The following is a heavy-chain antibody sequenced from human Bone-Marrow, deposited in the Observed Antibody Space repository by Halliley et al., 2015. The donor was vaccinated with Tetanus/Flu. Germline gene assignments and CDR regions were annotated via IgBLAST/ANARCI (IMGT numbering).Heavy chain of an antibody. D-gene: IGHD5-18*01. J-gene: IGHJ4*02. V-gene: IGHV3-53*01. CDR3: ARVGYKYGYGSFDY. CDR2: IYNDGSP. Sequence: VSAIYNDGSPHHAGSVKGRFTISRDDSKNTLYLQMNSLRADDTAVYYCARVGYKYGYGSFDYWGQGTLVTVSS.